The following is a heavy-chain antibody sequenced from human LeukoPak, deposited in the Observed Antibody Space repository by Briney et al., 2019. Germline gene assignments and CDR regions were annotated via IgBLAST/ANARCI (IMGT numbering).Heavy chain of an antibody. D-gene: IGHD3-9*01. CDR1: GFTFRNHG. J-gene: IGHJ4*02. CDR3: ARDRRLQYFDY. Sequence: GGPLRLSCAASGFTFRNHGMHWVRQAPGKGLEWVAVIWYDGSNQLYADSVKGRFTISRDNSKNTLHLQMNSLRAEDTAVYYCARDRRLQYFDYWGQGTLVTVSS. CDR2: IWYDGSNQ. V-gene: IGHV3-33*01.